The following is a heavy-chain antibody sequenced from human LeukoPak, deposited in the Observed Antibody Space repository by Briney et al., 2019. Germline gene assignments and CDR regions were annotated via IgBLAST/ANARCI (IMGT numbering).Heavy chain of an antibody. CDR2: ISTSGSTI. Sequence: GGSLRLSCATSGFTFSSYEMNWVRQAPGKGLDWVSYISTSGSTIYYADSVKGRFTISRDNSKNTLYLQMNSLRAEDTAVYYCAKDARVLLWFGEPSRGYYFDYWGQGTLVTVSS. D-gene: IGHD3-10*01. J-gene: IGHJ4*02. CDR1: GFTFSSYE. CDR3: AKDARVLLWFGEPSRGYYFDY. V-gene: IGHV3-48*03.